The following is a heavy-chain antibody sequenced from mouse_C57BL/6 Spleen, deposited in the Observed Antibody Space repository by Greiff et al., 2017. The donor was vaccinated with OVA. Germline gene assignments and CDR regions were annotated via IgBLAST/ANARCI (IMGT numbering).Heavy chain of an antibody. J-gene: IGHJ3*01. CDR3: TREDYSKGAWFAY. CDR2: IDPETGGT. CDR1: GYTFTDYE. V-gene: IGHV1-15*01. Sequence: QVQLQQSGAELVRPGASVTLSCKASGYTFTDYEMHWVKQTPVHGLEWIGAIDPETGGTAYNQKFKGKAILTADKSSSTAYMELRSLTSEDSAVYYCTREDYSKGAWFAYWGQGTLVTVSA. D-gene: IGHD2-5*01.